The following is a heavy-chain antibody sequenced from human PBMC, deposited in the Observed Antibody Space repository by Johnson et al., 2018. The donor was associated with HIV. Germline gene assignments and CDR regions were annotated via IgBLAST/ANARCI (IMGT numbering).Heavy chain of an antibody. D-gene: IGHD6-19*01. CDR3: AKDQAVTGRGLYAFDI. Sequence: QMLLVESGGGSVKSGGSLRVSCAASGFTFSNAWMSWVRQAPGKGLECVTIISYDGSNKYYADSVKGRFTISRDNSKNTLYLQMNSLRAEDTAIYYCAKDQAVTGRGLYAFDIWGQGTMVTVSS. J-gene: IGHJ3*02. CDR2: ISYDGSNK. V-gene: IGHV3-30*18. CDR1: GFTFSNAW.